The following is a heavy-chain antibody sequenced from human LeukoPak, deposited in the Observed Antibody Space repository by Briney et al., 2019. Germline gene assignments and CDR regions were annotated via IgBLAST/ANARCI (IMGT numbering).Heavy chain of an antibody. CDR1: GYTFTGYY. Sequence: ASVKVSCKASGYTFTGYYMHWVRQAPGQGLKWMGWINPNSGGTNYAQKFQGRVTMTRDTSISTAYMELSRLRSDDTAVYYCARETTVTTDLGYWGQGTLVTVSS. D-gene: IGHD4-17*01. V-gene: IGHV1-2*02. CDR3: ARETTVTTDLGY. J-gene: IGHJ4*02. CDR2: INPNSGGT.